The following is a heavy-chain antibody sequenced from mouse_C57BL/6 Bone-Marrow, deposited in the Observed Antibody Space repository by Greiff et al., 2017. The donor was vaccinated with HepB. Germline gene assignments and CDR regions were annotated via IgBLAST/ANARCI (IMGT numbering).Heavy chain of an antibody. J-gene: IGHJ3*01. CDR2: IDPSDSYT. CDR1: GYTFTSYW. Sequence: VQLKESGAELVKPGASVKLSCKASGYTFTSYWMQWVKQRPGQGLEWIGEIDPSDSYTNYNQKFKGKATLTVDTSSSTAYMQLSSLTSEDSAVYYCARKGKGSFAYWGQGTLVTVSA. CDR3: ARKGKGSFAY. V-gene: IGHV1-50*01.